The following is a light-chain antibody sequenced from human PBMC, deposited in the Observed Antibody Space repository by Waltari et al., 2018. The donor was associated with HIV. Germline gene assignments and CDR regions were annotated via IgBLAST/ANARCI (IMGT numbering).Light chain of an antibody. CDR1: NSNIGAGYG. V-gene: IGLV1-40*01. Sequence: QSVLTQPPSVSGAPGQRVTISCTGSNSNIGAGYGVHWYQHLPGAAPKLLIYDINNRPSGVPDRFSGSKSGTSASLAITGLQVEDEGDYFCQSYDSSLNVIFGGGTK. CDR3: QSYDSSLNVI. J-gene: IGLJ2*01. CDR2: DIN.